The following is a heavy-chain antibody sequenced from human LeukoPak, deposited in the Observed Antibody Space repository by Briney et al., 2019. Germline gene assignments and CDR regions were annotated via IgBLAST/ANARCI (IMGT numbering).Heavy chain of an antibody. CDR1: GFTFSSYW. CDR3: ARDFMDV. CDR2: VKQDGSEQ. J-gene: IGHJ6*02. V-gene: IGHV3-7*01. Sequence: PGGSLRLSCAASGFTFSSYWVNWVRQAPGKGLEWVANVKQDGSEQYYVDSVRGRFTISRDNAKNSLYLQMNSLRVEDTAVYYCARDFMDVWGQGTTVTVSS.